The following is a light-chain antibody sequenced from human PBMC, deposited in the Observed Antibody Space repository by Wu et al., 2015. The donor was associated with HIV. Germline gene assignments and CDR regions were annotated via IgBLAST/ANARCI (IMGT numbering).Light chain of an antibody. Sequence: EIVLTQSPGTLSLSPGDTATLSCRASQSVPNNYLTWYQQKPGQTPRLLIYSASVRATGIPDKFSGSVSGTDFTLTISRLEPEDFAMYYCQQFGSSPLYSFGQGTKVEIK. CDR1: QSVPNNY. V-gene: IGKV3-20*01. CDR3: QQFGSSPLYS. CDR2: SAS. J-gene: IGKJ2*03.